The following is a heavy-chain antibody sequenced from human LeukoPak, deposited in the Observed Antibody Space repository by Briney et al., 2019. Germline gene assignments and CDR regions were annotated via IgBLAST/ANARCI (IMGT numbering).Heavy chain of an antibody. CDR3: ARGSRGAPGK. J-gene: IGHJ4*02. V-gene: IGHV4-59*12. D-gene: IGHD1-14*01. CDR1: GGPISSYY. CDR2: IYYSGST. Sequence: PSETLSLTCTVSGGPISSYYWSWIRQPPGKGLEWIGYIYYSGSTNYNPSLKSRVTISLDTCKNQLSLKLNSVTAADTAVYYCARGSRGAPGKWGQGTLVTVSS.